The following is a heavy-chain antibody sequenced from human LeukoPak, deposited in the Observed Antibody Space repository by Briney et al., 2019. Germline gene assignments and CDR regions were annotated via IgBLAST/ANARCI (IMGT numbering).Heavy chain of an antibody. Sequence: GGSLRLSCVASGFSLTTYGMLWVRQAPGKGLKWVAFMRSDGTSKYYGDSVEGRFTISRDNSKSTLYLLMNSLSAEDTGIYYCAKDRPIKGGFDPWGQGTPVTVSS. D-gene: IGHD3-16*01. CDR1: GFSLTTYG. CDR3: AKDRPIKGGFDP. V-gene: IGHV3-30*02. J-gene: IGHJ5*02. CDR2: MRSDGTSK.